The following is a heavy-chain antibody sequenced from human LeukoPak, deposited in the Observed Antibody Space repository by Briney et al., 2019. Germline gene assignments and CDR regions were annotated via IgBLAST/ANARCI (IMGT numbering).Heavy chain of an antibody. CDR3: ARQRYSSSWYGNWFDP. Sequence: SETLSLTCTVSGGSISSSSYYWGWIRQPPGKGLEWIGSIYYSGSTYYNPSLKSRVTISVDTSKNQFSLKLSSVTAADTAVYYCARQRYSSSWYGNWFDPWGQGTLVTVSS. D-gene: IGHD6-13*01. J-gene: IGHJ5*02. V-gene: IGHV4-39*01. CDR1: GGSISSSSYY. CDR2: IYYSGST.